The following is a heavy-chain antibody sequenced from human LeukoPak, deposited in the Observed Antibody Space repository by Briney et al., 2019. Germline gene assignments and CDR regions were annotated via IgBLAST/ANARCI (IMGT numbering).Heavy chain of an antibody. CDR1: GCTFTSYG. CDR2: ISAYNGNT. Sequence: ASVKVSCKPSGCTFTSYGISWVRQAPGQGLEWMGWISAYNGNTNYAQKLQGRVTMTTDTSTSTAYMELRSLRSDDTAVYYCARGFYGGSDYYFDYWGQGTLVTVSS. CDR3: ARGFYGGSDYYFDY. V-gene: IGHV1-18*01. D-gene: IGHD4-23*01. J-gene: IGHJ4*02.